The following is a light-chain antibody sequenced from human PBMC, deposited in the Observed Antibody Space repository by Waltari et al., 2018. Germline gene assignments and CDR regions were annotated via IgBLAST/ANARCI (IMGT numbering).Light chain of an antibody. J-gene: IGLJ1*01. V-gene: IGLV2-14*01. Sequence: QSALTQPASVSGSPGQSITISCTGTSSDVGAYNFVSWYQQHPGKAPNLMIYEVSTRPSGVSNRSSGSKSGNTASLTISALQAEDEADYHCSSYTRSNTYVFGAGTKVTVL. CDR1: SSDVGAYNF. CDR3: SSYTRSNTYV. CDR2: EVS.